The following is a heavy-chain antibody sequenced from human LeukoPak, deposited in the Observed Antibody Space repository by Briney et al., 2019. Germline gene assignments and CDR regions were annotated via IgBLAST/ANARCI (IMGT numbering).Heavy chain of an antibody. D-gene: IGHD5-12*01. CDR1: GDSISGSSYY. V-gene: IGHV4-39*07. CDR2: MYNSVTT. J-gene: IGHJ3*02. CDR3: ARSCRILDIVATIRARLGGNGFDI. Sequence: SETLSLTCTVSGDSISGSSYYWGWIRQSPGKGLEWIGSMYNSVTTYYNPSLKSRVTISVDTSKNQFFLKVNSLTAADKAVYYCARSCRILDIVATIRARLGGNGFDIWGQGTMVTVSS.